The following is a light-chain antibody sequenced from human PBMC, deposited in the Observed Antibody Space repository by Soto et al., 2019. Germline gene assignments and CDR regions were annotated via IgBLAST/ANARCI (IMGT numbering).Light chain of an antibody. CDR1: QSISNY. Sequence: DMQLTQSPSSLPASVGDRVSLTCRASQSISNYLNWYQQKPGKAPELLIYAASTLQSGVPSRFSGSGSGTEFTLTISSLQPEDFATYFCQQSYTTPYTFSQGTKVDIK. J-gene: IGKJ2*01. CDR2: AAS. V-gene: IGKV1-39*01. CDR3: QQSYTTPYT.